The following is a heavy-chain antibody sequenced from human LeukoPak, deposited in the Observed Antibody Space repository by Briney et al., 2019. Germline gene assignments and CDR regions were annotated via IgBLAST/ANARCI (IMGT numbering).Heavy chain of an antibody. CDR3: ARHSGLRSPFDP. V-gene: IGHV4-39*01. D-gene: IGHD3-3*01. CDR1: GGSISTTNYY. CDR2: IYSSGNT. Sequence: SETLSLTCTVSGGSISTTNYYWGWIRQPPGRDLEWIGSIYSSGNTYYNPSLESRVTISVDTSKNQLSLKLTSATAADTSVFYCARHSGLRSPFDPWGQGTLVTVSS. J-gene: IGHJ5*02.